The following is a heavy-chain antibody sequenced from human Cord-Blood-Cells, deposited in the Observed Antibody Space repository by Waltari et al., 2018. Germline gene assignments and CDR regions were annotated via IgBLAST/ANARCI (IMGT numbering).Heavy chain of an antibody. Sequence: QVQLQESGPGLVKPSETLSLTCPVSGYPISSGYYWGWIRQPPGKGLAWLGSLYHSGSTYYNPSLKSRVTISVDTYKNQFSLKLSSVTAADTAVYYCASAWIQLWFDYWGQGTLVTVSS. J-gene: IGHJ4*02. CDR2: LYHSGST. D-gene: IGHD5-18*01. CDR3: ASAWIQLWFDY. CDR1: GYPISSGYY. V-gene: IGHV4-38-2*01.